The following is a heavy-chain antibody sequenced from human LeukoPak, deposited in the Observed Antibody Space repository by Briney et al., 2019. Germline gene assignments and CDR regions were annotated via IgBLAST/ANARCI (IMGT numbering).Heavy chain of an antibody. V-gene: IGHV3-30*04. CDR3: ARASWISNADAVW. CDR1: GLTFSSYA. Sequence: GRSLRLSCAASGLTFSSYAMHWVRQAPGKGLEWVAIISYDGSNKYYADSVKGRFTISRDNSKNTLYLQMNSLRAEDTAVYYCARASWISNADAVWWGQGTVVTVSS. J-gene: IGHJ4*02. CDR2: ISYDGSNK. D-gene: IGHD1-1*01.